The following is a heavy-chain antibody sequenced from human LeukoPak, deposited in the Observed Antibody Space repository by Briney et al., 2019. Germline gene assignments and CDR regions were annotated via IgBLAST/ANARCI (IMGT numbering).Heavy chain of an antibody. CDR1: GGTFSSYA. J-gene: IGHJ6*03. CDR3: ARDSRIQLWLGRESRAYYYYYMDV. D-gene: IGHD5-18*01. CDR2: IIPIFGTA. V-gene: IGHV1-69*05. Sequence: SVKVSCKASGGTFSSYAISWVRQAPGQGLEWMGGIIPIFGTANYAQKFQGRVTITTDESTSTAYMELSSLRSEDTAVYYCARDSRIQLWLGRESRAYYYYYMDVWGKGTTVTVSS.